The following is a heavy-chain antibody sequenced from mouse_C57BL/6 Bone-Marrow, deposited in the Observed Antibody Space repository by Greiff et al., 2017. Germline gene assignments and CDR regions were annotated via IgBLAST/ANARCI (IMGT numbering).Heavy chain of an antibody. Sequence: EVQLQESGPELVKPGASVKISCKASGYSFTDYNMNWVKQSNGKSLEWIGVINPNYGTTSYNQKFKGKATLTVDQSSSTAYMQLNSLKSEDSAVYYCARGRAYYSNYGRSLFAYWGQGTLVTVSA. D-gene: IGHD2-5*01. CDR1: GYSFTDYN. CDR2: INPNYGTT. CDR3: ARGRAYYSNYGRSLFAY. V-gene: IGHV1-39*01. J-gene: IGHJ3*01.